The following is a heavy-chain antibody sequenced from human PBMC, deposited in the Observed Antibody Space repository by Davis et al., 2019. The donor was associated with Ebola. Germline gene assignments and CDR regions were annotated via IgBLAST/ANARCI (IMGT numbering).Heavy chain of an antibody. CDR1: GGSISSYY. CDR3: ARGCSSTSCYVLNY. V-gene: IGHV4-4*07. Sequence: SETLSLTCTVSGGSISSYYWSWIRQPAGKGLEWIGRIYTSGSTNYNPSLKSRVTMSVDTSKNQFSLKLSSVTAADTAVYYCARGCSSTSCYVLNYWGQGTLVTVSS. CDR2: IYTSGST. D-gene: IGHD2-2*01. J-gene: IGHJ4*02.